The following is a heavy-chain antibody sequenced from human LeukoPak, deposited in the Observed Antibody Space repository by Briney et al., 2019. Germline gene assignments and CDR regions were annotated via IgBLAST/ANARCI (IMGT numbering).Heavy chain of an antibody. J-gene: IGHJ6*02. D-gene: IGHD6-13*01. CDR1: GYTFTSYA. CDR3: ASSLGIAAAGTGGGYYYGMDV. CDR2: INAGNGNT. Sequence: ASVKVSCKASGYTFTSYAMHWVRQAPGQRLEWMGWINAGNGNTKYSQKFQGRVTITRDTSASTAYMELSSLRSEDTAVYYCASSLGIAAAGTGGGYYYGMDVWGQGTTVTVSS. V-gene: IGHV1-3*01.